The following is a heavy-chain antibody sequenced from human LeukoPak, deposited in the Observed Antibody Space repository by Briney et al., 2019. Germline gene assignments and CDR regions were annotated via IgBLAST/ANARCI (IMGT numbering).Heavy chain of an antibody. Sequence: ASVKVSCKASGYNFINHYIHWVRQAPGQGLEWVGVINPSGGSTNYAQKFQGRVTMTRDASTSTVYIELSSLTSEDTGVYYCGRDSTVTTFRGCVDPWGRGTLVTVSS. CDR3: GRDSTVTTFRGCVDP. CDR1: GYNFINHY. D-gene: IGHD4-17*01. J-gene: IGHJ5*02. V-gene: IGHV1-46*01. CDR2: INPSGGST.